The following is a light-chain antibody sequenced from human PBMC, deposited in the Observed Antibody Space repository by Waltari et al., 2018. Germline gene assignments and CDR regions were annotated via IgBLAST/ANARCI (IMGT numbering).Light chain of an antibody. CDR3: SSYASTISVV. CDR1: SSDVGGYNY. V-gene: IGLV2-14*01. J-gene: IGLJ2*01. CDR2: EVS. Sequence: QSALTQPASVSGPPGQSITISCTGTSSDVGGYNYVSWYQQHPGKAPKLMIYEVSNRPSGVSNRFSGSKSGNTASLTISGLQAEDEADYYCSSYASTISVVFGGGTKLTVI.